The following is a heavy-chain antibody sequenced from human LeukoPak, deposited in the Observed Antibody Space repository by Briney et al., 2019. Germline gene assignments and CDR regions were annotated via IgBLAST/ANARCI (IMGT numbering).Heavy chain of an antibody. J-gene: IGHJ6*03. D-gene: IGHD5-12*01. CDR1: GFTFSNYN. Sequence: GGSLRLSCAASGFTFSNYNMNWVRQAPGKGLEWVSSISSTTSYIDYADSVKGRFTISRDNSKNTLYLQMNSLRAEDTAVYYCAKCIVATNYYYYYMDVWGKGTTVTVSS. CDR3: AKCIVATNYYYYYMDV. V-gene: IGHV3-21*04. CDR2: ISSTTSYI.